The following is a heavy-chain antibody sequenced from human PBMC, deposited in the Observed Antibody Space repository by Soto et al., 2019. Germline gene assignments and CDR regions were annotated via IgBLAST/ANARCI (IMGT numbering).Heavy chain of an antibody. CDR1: GFTFSSYA. J-gene: IGHJ4*02. D-gene: IGHD1-26*01. Sequence: EVQLLESGGGLVQPGGSLRLSCAASGFTFSSYAMSWVRQAPGKGLEWVSAISGSGGSTYYADSVKGRFTIARDNSKNTLYLQMNSLRAEDTAVYYCAKGSGSYRGYFDYWGQGSLVTVSS. V-gene: IGHV3-23*01. CDR2: ISGSGGST. CDR3: AKGSGSYRGYFDY.